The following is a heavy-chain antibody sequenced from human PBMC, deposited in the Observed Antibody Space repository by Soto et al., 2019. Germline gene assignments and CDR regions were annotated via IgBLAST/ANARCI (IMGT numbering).Heavy chain of an antibody. CDR2: IFSNDEK. CDR1: GFSLSNARMG. Sequence: SGPTLVNPTETLTLTCTVSGFSLSNARMGVSWIRQPPGKALEWLAHIFSNDEKSYSTSLKSRLTISKDTSKSQVVLTMTNMDPVDTATYYCARISYDSSGYPFDYWGQGTLVTVSS. J-gene: IGHJ4*02. D-gene: IGHD3-22*01. V-gene: IGHV2-26*01. CDR3: ARISYDSSGYPFDY.